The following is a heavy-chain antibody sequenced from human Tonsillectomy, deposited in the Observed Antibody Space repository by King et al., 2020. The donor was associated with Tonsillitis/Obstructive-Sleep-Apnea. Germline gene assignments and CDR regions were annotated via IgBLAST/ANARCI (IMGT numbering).Heavy chain of an antibody. CDR3: ARDSGYGMDV. Sequence: QLVQSGGGLVQPGGSLRLSCAASGFTFSSYEMNWVRQAPGKGLEWVSYISSSGSTIYYADSVKGRFTISRDNAKNSLYQQMNSLRAEDTAVYYCARDSGYGMDVWGQGTTVTVSS. CDR2: ISSSGSTI. CDR1: GFTFSSYE. J-gene: IGHJ6*02. D-gene: IGHD1-26*01. V-gene: IGHV3-48*03.